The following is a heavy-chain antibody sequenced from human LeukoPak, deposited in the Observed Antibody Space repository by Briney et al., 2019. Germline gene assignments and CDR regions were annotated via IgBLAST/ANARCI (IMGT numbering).Heavy chain of an antibody. CDR1: GFTFTSYW. CDR2: INSDGSTT. CDR3: ATGGSSGWYHFEY. J-gene: IGHJ4*02. V-gene: IGHV3-74*03. D-gene: IGHD6-19*01. Sequence: GGSLRLSCAASGFTFTSYWMHWVRQAPGKGLVWVSLINSDGSTTKYADSVKGRFTMSRDNAKNTLYLYMNSLRGEDTAVYYCATGGSSGWYHFEYWGQGTLVTVSS.